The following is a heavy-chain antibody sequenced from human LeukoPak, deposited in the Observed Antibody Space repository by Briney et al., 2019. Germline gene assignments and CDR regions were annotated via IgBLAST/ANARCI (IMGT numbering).Heavy chain of an antibody. CDR3: ARDSFLLGIVATIAYYYYGMDV. Sequence: SVKVSCKASGGTFSSYAISWVRQAPGQGLEWMGRIIPILGIANYAQKFQGRVTITADKSTSTAYMELSSLRSEDTAVYYCARDSFLLGIVATIAYYYYGMDVWGQGTTVTVSS. V-gene: IGHV1-69*04. CDR1: GGTFSSYA. D-gene: IGHD5-12*01. J-gene: IGHJ6*02. CDR2: IIPILGIA.